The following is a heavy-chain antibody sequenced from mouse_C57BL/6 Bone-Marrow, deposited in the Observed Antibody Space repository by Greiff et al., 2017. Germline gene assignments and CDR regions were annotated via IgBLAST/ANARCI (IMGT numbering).Heavy chain of an antibody. CDR2: IWRGGST. CDR1: GFSLTSYG. Sequence: VQLQQSGPGLVQPSQSLSITCPVSGFSLTSYGVHWVRQSPGKGLEWLGVIWRGGSTDYNAAFMSRLSITKDNSKSQVFFKMNSLQADDTAIYYCAKKVFLYDGYFQFAYWGQGTLVTVSA. CDR3: AKKVFLYDGYFQFAY. D-gene: IGHD2-3*01. V-gene: IGHV2-5*01. J-gene: IGHJ3*01.